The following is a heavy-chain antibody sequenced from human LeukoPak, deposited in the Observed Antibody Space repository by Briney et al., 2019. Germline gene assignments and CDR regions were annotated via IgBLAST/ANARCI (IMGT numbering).Heavy chain of an antibody. J-gene: IGHJ4*02. D-gene: IGHD5-18*01. CDR2: ICGSVDRT. Sequence: PGGSLRLSCAPSGYTFRSYAMSWVPQAPGEGLEWVSAICGSVDRTHYTDSVKGRFTLSRDNSKHTMYLQIHSLRAEDTAVYYFAEVQCILLWTHYFDSWGQGNLVTVSS. V-gene: IGHV3-23*01. CDR3: AEVQCILLWTHYFDS. CDR1: GYTFRSYA.